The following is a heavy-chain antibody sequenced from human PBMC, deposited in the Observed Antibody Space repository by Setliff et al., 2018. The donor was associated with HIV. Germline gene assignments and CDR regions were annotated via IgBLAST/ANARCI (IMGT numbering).Heavy chain of an antibody. CDR2: IYHSGST. J-gene: IGHJ6*03. CDR1: GGSISSSNW. CDR3: ARGSACSSGWYNDYYYMDV. Sequence: SETLSLTCAVSGGSISSSNWWSWVRQPPGKGLEWIGEIYHSGSTNYNPSLKSRVTISVDKSKNQFSLKLSSVTAADTAVYYCARGSACSSGWYNDYYYMDVWGKGTTVTVSS. V-gene: IGHV4-4*02. D-gene: IGHD6-19*01.